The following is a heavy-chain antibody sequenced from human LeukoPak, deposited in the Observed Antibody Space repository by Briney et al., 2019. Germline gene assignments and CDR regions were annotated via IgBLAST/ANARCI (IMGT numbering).Heavy chain of an antibody. CDR1: GDSVSSNSAA. V-gene: IGHV6-1*01. CDR2: TYYRSKWYN. D-gene: IGHD2-15*01. Sequence: SQTLSLTCAISGDSVSSNSAAWNWIRQSPSRGLEWLGRTYYRSKWYNDYAVSVKSRTTINPDTSKNQFSLQLNSVTPEDTAVYYCARVDPDCSGGRCYSNWFDPWGQGTLVTVSS. J-gene: IGHJ5*02. CDR3: ARVDPDCSGGRCYSNWFDP.